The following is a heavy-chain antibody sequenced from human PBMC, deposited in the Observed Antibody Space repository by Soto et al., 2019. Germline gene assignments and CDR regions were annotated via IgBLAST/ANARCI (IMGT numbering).Heavy chain of an antibody. CDR1: GYTFTGYY. Sequence: ASVKVCCKASGYTFTGYYMQWVRQDPGQGLEWMGWINPNSGGTNYAQKFQGWVTMTRDTSISTAYMELSRLRSDDTAVYYCARTSLTLNYYYMDVWGKGTTVTVSS. D-gene: IGHD3-16*02. V-gene: IGHV1-2*04. J-gene: IGHJ6*03. CDR2: INPNSGGT. CDR3: ARTSLTLNYYYMDV.